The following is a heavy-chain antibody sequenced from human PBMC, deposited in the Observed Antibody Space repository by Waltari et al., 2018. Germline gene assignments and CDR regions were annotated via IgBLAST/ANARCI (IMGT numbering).Heavy chain of an antibody. CDR1: GGPISSPY. D-gene: IGHD3-22*01. CDR3: ARGRYYDSSGYYEDY. Sequence: QVQLQESGPGLVKPSETLSLTCTVSGGPISSPYWSWILQPPGKGLEWIGYIYYSGSTNYNPSLKSRVTISVDTSKNQFSLKLSSVTAADTAVYYCARGRYYDSSGYYEDYWGQGTLVTVSS. CDR2: IYYSGST. V-gene: IGHV4-59*11. J-gene: IGHJ4*02.